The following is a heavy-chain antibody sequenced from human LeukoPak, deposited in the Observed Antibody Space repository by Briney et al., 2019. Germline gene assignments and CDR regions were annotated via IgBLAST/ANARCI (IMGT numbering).Heavy chain of an antibody. D-gene: IGHD2-15*01. J-gene: IGHJ4*02. CDR1: GYSIGSGYY. CDR3: ARVKTSIVVVVAAMGYFDY. CDR2: IYHSGST. V-gene: IGHV4-38-2*01. Sequence: SETLSLTCAVSGYSIGSGYYCGWIRQPPGKWLEWIGSIYHSGSTYYNPSLKSRVTISVDTSKNQFSLKLSSVTAADTAVYYCARVKTSIVVVVAAMGYFDYWGQGTLVTVSS.